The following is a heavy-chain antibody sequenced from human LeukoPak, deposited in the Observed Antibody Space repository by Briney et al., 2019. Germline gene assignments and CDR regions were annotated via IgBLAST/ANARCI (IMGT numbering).Heavy chain of an antibody. Sequence: SETLSLTCAVYGGSFSRYYWTWIRQPPGKGLEWIGEINHSGSANYNPSLKSRVTISVDASKSQFSLRLSSVTAADTAVYYCARVVSYWYFDLWGRGTLVTVSS. V-gene: IGHV4-34*01. J-gene: IGHJ2*01. CDR1: GGSFSRYY. CDR2: INHSGSA. CDR3: ARVVSYWYFDL.